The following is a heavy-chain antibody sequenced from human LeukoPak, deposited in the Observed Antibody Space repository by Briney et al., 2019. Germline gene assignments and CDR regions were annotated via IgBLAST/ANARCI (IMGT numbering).Heavy chain of an antibody. D-gene: IGHD2-2*01. Sequence: ASVKVSCKASGYTFTDYNMHWVRQAPGQGLEWMGWMTTHNGNTNYAQKFQDRVTMTTDTSTSTAYMELRSLRSDDTAVYYCARAPYCSPTSCNYYYYSMGVWGQGTTVTVSS. CDR2: MTTHNGNT. CDR1: GYTFTDYN. J-gene: IGHJ6*02. CDR3: ARAPYCSPTSCNYYYYSMGV. V-gene: IGHV1-18*04.